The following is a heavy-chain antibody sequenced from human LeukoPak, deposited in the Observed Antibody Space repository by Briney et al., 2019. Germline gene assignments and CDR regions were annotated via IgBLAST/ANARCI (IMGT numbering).Heavy chain of an antibody. CDR3: ARVPNVWGSYRPYYMDV. CDR1: GGSISSYY. V-gene: IGHV4-59*01. CDR2: IYYNGST. D-gene: IGHD3-16*02. Sequence: SETLSLTCTVSGGSISSYYWSWIRQPPGKGLEWIGYIYYNGSTNYNPSLKSRVTISVDTSKNQFSLKLSSVTAAATAVYYCARVPNVWGSYRPYYMDVWGKGTTVTVSS. J-gene: IGHJ6*03.